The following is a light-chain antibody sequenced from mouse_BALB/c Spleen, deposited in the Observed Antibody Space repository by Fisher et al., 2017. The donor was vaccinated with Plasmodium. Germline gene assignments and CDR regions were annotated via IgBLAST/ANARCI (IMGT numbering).Light chain of an antibody. V-gene: IGKV5-45*01. Sequence: DIVMTQSTATLSVTPGDRVSLSCRASQSISNYLHWYQQKSHESPRLLINYTSQSISRIPSRFSGSGSGTDFTLSINSVETEDFGMYFCQQSNSWPYTFGGGTKLEIK. CDR3: QQSNSWPYT. CDR1: QSISNY. J-gene: IGKJ2*01. CDR2: YTS.